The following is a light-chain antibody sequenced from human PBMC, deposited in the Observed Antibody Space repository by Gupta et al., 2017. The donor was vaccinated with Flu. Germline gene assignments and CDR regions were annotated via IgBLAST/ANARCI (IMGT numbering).Light chain of an antibody. CDR2: DGS. J-gene: IGKJ4*01. CDR3: QHRTNGPT. CDR1: QSFSYN. V-gene: IGKV3-11*01. Sequence: EIVLIQSLATLSLSPGERATLSCRASQSFSYNLAWYQQKPGQAPRLLIYDGSNRASGIPSRFSGSGSGADFTLTISSLEAEDSAVYYCQHRTNGPTFGGGTTVEIK.